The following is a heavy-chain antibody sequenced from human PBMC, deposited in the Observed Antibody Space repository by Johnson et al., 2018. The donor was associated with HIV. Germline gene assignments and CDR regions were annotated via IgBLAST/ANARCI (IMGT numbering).Heavy chain of an antibody. CDR3: SRPTRSIIAATGYDAFDL. Sequence: QVQLVESGGGVVQPGRSLRLSCAASGFTFSSYAMHWVRQAPGKGLEWVAVISYDGSNKYYADSVRGRFTISRDNSKNTLYQQMNSLRAEETAAYYCSRPTRSIIAATGYDAFDLWGPGTMVTVSS. D-gene: IGHD6-13*01. V-gene: IGHV3-30-3*01. CDR1: GFTFSSYA. J-gene: IGHJ3*01. CDR2: ISYDGSNK.